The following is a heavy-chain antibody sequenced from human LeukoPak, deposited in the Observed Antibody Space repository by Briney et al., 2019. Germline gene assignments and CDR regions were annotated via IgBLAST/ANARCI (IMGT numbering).Heavy chain of an antibody. Sequence: GRSLRLSCAASGFTFSSYAMHWVRQAPGKGLEWVAVISYDGGNKYYADSVKGRFTISRDNSKNTLYLQMNSLRAEDTAVYYCASIAAPDWGQGTLVTVSS. CDR2: ISYDGGNK. V-gene: IGHV3-30-3*01. D-gene: IGHD6-13*01. J-gene: IGHJ4*02. CDR1: GFTFSSYA. CDR3: ASIAAPD.